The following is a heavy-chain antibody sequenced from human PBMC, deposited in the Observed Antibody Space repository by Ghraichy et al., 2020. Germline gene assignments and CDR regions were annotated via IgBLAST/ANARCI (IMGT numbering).Heavy chain of an antibody. Sequence: SLTCTVSGGSISSSPYYWGWIRQPPGKGLEWIGSVYYSGSTYYNPSLKSRVTISVDTSKNQFSLKLSSVSAADTAMYYCARLAYYGSGSNREYWGQGTLVTVSS. CDR1: GGSISSSPYY. V-gene: IGHV4-39*01. CDR3: ARLAYYGSGSNREY. J-gene: IGHJ4*02. D-gene: IGHD3-10*01. CDR2: VYYSGST.